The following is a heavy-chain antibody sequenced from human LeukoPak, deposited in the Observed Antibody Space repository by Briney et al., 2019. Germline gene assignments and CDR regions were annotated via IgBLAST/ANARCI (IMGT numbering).Heavy chain of an antibody. Sequence: SETLSLTCTVSGGSISSGSYYWSWIRQPAGKGLEWIGRIYTSGSTNYNPSLKSRVTVSVDTSKNQFSLKLSSVTAADTAVYYCARELYYYDSSGYYNNWFDPWGQGTLVTVSS. V-gene: IGHV4-61*02. D-gene: IGHD3-22*01. J-gene: IGHJ5*02. CDR2: IYTSGST. CDR1: GGSISSGSYY. CDR3: ARELYYYDSSGYYNNWFDP.